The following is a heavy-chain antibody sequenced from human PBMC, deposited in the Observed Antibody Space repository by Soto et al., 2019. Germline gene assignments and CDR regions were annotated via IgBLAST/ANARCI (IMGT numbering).Heavy chain of an antibody. CDR2: ISSSASYM. D-gene: IGHD5-12*01. CDR1: GFTFSRCD. J-gene: IGHJ4*02. V-gene: IGHV3-21*01. CDR3: ARECVDTVTSITIPFDY. Sequence: VGSLRLPCATSGFTFSRCDMNWVRQAPGKGLEWVSFISSSASYMYYADSVKGRFTISRDNSKKSLYLQMNSLRADDTAVYYCARECVDTVTSITIPFDYWGQGALVTVSS.